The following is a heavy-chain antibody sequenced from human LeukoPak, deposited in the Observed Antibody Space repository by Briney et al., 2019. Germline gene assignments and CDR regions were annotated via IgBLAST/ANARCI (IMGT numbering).Heavy chain of an antibody. Sequence: SETLSLTCTVSGGSISSGSYYWSWIRQPAGKGLEWIGRIYTSGSTNYNPSLKSRVTISVDTSKNQFSLKLSSVTAADTAVYYCARDLNAYGFDYWGQGTLVTVSS. V-gene: IGHV4-61*02. D-gene: IGHD1-1*01. CDR3: ARDLNAYGFDY. CDR2: IYTSGST. CDR1: GGSISSGSYY. J-gene: IGHJ4*02.